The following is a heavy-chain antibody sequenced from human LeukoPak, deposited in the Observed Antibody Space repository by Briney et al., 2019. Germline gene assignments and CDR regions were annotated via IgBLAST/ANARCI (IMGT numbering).Heavy chain of an antibody. Sequence: PGGSLRPSCAASGFTFSSYSMNWVRQAPGKGLEWVSSISSSSSYIYYADSVKGRFTISRDNAKNSLYLQMNSLRAEDTAVYYCARDFRGGYDGGYWGQGTLVTVSS. J-gene: IGHJ4*02. V-gene: IGHV3-21*01. CDR1: GFTFSSYS. CDR3: ARDFRGGYDGGY. CDR2: ISSSSSYI. D-gene: IGHD5-12*01.